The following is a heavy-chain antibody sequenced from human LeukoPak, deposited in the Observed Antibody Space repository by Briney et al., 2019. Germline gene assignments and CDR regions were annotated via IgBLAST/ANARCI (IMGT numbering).Heavy chain of an antibody. J-gene: IGHJ4*02. D-gene: IGHD3-16*01. Sequence: GASVKVSCKASGGTFSSYAISWVRQAPRQGLEWMGGIIPIFGTANYAQKFQGRVTITADESTSTAYMELSSLRSEDTAVYYCASYADYYFDYWGQGTLVTVSS. CDR1: GGTFSSYA. CDR2: IIPIFGTA. CDR3: ASYADYYFDY. V-gene: IGHV1-69*01.